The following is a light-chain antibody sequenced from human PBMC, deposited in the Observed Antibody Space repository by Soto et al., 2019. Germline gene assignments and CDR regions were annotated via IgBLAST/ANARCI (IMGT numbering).Light chain of an antibody. V-gene: IGLV2-14*01. Sequence: QSVLTQPASVSGSPGQSITISCTGTSSAVGGYNYVSWYQQHPGKAPKLMIYDVSNRPSGVSNRFSGSKSGNTASLTISGLQAEDEADYYCSSYTSSSTLNVVFGGGTKRTVL. CDR1: SSAVGGYNY. J-gene: IGLJ2*01. CDR2: DVS. CDR3: SSYTSSSTLNVV.